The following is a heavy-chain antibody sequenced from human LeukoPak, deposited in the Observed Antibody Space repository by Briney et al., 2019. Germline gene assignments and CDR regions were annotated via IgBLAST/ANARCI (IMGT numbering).Heavy chain of an antibody. D-gene: IGHD3-22*01. J-gene: IGHJ4*02. CDR3: ARPNSGSGYHPFDY. V-gene: IGHV4-59*08. CDR1: GGSISSYY. Sequence: SETLSLTCTVSGGSISSYYWSWIRQPPGKXXXXXXYIYYSGSTNYNPSLKXRVTISVDTSKNQFSLKLSSVTAADTAVYYCARPNSGSGYHPFDYWGQGTLVTVSS. CDR2: IYYSGST.